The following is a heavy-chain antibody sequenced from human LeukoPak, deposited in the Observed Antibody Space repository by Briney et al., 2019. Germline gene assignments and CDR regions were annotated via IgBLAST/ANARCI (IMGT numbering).Heavy chain of an antibody. CDR1: GGSISSYY. D-gene: IGHD6-13*01. J-gene: IGHJ5*02. CDR2: IYYSGST. Sequence: SETLSLTCTVSGGSISSYYWSWIRQPPGKGLEWIGYIYYSGSTNYNPSLKSRVTISVDTSKNQFSLKLSSVTAADTAVYYCARTVAGSSWVWFDPWGQGTLVTVSS. V-gene: IGHV4-59*01. CDR3: ARTVAGSSWVWFDP.